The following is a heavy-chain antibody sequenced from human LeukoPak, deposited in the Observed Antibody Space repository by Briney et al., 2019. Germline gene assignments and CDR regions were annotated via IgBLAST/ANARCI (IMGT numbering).Heavy chain of an antibody. CDR3: ARLYYDILTGYLWESSFDY. J-gene: IGHJ4*02. V-gene: IGHV4-61*01. D-gene: IGHD3-9*01. Sequence: SETLSLTCTVSGGSVSSGSYYWSWIRQPPGKGLEWIGYIYDSGSTNYNPSLKSRVTISVDTSKNQFSLKLSSVTAADTAVYYCARLYYDILTGYLWESSFDYWGQGTLVTVSS. CDR1: GGSVSSGSYY. CDR2: IYDSGST.